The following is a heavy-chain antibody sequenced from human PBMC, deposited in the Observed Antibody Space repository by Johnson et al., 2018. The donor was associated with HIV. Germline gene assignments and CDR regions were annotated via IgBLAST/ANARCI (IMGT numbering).Heavy chain of an antibody. V-gene: IGHV3-30*04. Sequence: QVQLVESGGGVVQPGRSLRLSCAASGFTFSSYAMHWVRQAPGKGLAWVAVISYDGSNKYYADSVKGRFTISRDNSKNTLYLQMNSLRAEDTAVYYCARDLGPDGAFDIWGQGTMVTVSS. CDR1: GFTFSSYA. J-gene: IGHJ3*02. D-gene: IGHD5-24*01. CDR3: ARDLGPDGAFDI. CDR2: ISYDGSNK.